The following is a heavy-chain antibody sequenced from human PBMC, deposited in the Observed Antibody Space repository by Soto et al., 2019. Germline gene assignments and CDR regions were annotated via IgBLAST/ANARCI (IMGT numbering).Heavy chain of an antibody. D-gene: IGHD6-13*01. Sequence: QVQLVQSGAEVKKPGASVRVSCKASGYTFTSYYMHWVRQAPGQGPEWMGMINPSSGGTDHAQKFQGRVTMTRDTSTSTVYMELSSLRSEDTAVYYCTRSIITTAGTDAFDLWGQGTLVTVSS. CDR1: GYTFTSYY. CDR2: INPSSGGT. V-gene: IGHV1-46*03. CDR3: TRSIITTAGTDAFDL. J-gene: IGHJ3*01.